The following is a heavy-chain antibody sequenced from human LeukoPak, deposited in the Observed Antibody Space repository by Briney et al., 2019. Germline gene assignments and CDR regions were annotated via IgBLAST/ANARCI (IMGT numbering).Heavy chain of an antibody. CDR3: AREVPYDSSRYYQPFDY. CDR1: GFTFITSA. Sequence: GTSVKVSCKASGFTFITSAMQWVRQARGQRLEWIGWIVLGSGNTNYAQNFQERVTITRDMSTNTAYMELSSLRSEDTAVYYCAREVPYDSSRYYQPFDYWGQGTLVTVSS. D-gene: IGHD3-22*01. V-gene: IGHV1-58*02. J-gene: IGHJ4*02. CDR2: IVLGSGNT.